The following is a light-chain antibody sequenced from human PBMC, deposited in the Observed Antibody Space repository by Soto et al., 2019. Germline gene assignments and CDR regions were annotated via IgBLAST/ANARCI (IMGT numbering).Light chain of an antibody. CDR3: LQYDGWPLT. V-gene: IGKV3-15*01. J-gene: IGKJ5*01. CDR2: GAS. Sequence: ERVMTQSPATLSVSPGERATLSCMASQSVLSSLAWYEQKAGQAPRLLIYGASTRATGIPARFSGGGSGTEFTLTIDSLQSEDFVVYYCLQYDGWPLTFGQGTRLEIK. CDR1: QSVLSS.